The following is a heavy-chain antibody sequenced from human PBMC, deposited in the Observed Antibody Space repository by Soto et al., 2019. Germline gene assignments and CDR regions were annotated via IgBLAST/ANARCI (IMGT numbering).Heavy chain of an antibody. CDR1: GGTFSSDA. Sequence: GQLVQSGAEVEKPGSSVTVSCKASGGTFSSDAISWGRQAPGQGLEWMGGIIPTFGAPNYAQKFQGAVTITADESTSTAYMELSSLRSEDTALYYCARSPRAGYHYGMDVWGQGTMVTVSS. V-gene: IGHV1-69*01. CDR2: IIPTFGAP. J-gene: IGHJ6*02. CDR3: ARSPRAGYHYGMDV.